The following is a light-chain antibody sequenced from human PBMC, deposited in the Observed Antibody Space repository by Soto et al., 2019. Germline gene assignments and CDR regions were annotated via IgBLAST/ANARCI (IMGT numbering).Light chain of an antibody. Sequence: DIQMTQSPSTLSASVGDRVTITCRASQSISSWLAWYQQKPGKAPKLLIYKASSLEGGGPSRFSGSGSGTESPLTSRRLQADDFATYYCQQDNSYWTFGQGTKVEIK. V-gene: IGKV1-5*03. CDR2: KAS. J-gene: IGKJ1*01. CDR1: QSISSW. CDR3: QQDNSYWT.